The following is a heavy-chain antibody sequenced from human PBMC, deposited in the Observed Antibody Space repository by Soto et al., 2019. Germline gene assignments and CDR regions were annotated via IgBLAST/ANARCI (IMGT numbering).Heavy chain of an antibody. Sequence: PGGSLRLSCAASGFTFSSYGMHWVRQAPGKGLEWVAVIWYDGSNKYYADSVKGRFTISRDNSKNTLYLQMNSLRAEDTAVYYCARDLSSSPHDAFDIWGQGTMVTV. CDR1: GFTFSSYG. J-gene: IGHJ3*02. CDR3: ARDLSSSPHDAFDI. V-gene: IGHV3-33*01. D-gene: IGHD6-13*01. CDR2: IWYDGSNK.